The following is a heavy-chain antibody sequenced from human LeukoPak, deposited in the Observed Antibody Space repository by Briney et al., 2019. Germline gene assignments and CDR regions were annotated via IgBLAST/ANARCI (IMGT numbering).Heavy chain of an antibody. J-gene: IGHJ4*02. D-gene: IGHD3-10*01. CDR2: IKSKIDGGAA. Sequence: PGGSLRLSCAASGFTFSGAWMSWVRQAPGKGLEWVGRIKSKIDGGAAEYAAPVQGGFIISRDDSSDMLHLQMNTLKTEDTAVYYCTREWYGELPYWGQGTLVTVSS. CDR1: GFTFSGAW. V-gene: IGHV3-15*01. CDR3: TREWYGELPY.